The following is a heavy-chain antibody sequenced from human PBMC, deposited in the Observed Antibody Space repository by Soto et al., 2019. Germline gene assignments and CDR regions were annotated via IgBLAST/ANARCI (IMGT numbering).Heavy chain of an antibody. D-gene: IGHD2-2*01. J-gene: IGHJ4*02. CDR1: GFTFSSYS. V-gene: IGHV3-21*01. CDR3: ARDRTIVVPAAII. CDR2: ISSSSSYI. Sequence: GGSLRLSCAASGFTFSSYSMNWVRQAPGKGLEWVSSISSSSSYIYYADSVKGRSTISRDNAKNSLYLQMNSLRAEDTAVYYCARDRTIVVPAAIIWGQGTLVTVSS.